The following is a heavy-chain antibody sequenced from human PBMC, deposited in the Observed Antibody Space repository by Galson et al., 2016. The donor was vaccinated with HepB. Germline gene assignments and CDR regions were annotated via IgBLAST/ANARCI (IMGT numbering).Heavy chain of an antibody. D-gene: IGHD2-15*01. CDR3: VREGGDCSTGTCYFYYYYMDV. Sequence: SLRLSCATSGFSVSQSYMSWVRQAPGKGLEWVSVMYNTGRTDYADSVKGRFTISRDNSKNTPDLEMTNLRTEDTAVYYCVREGGDCSTGTCYFYYYYMDVWGKGTTVTVSS. V-gene: IGHV3-53*01. CDR1: GFSVSQSY. CDR2: MYNTGRT. J-gene: IGHJ6*03.